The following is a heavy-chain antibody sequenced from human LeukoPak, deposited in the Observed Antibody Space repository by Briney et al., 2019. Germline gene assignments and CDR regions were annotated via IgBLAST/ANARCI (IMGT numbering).Heavy chain of an antibody. J-gene: IGHJ4*02. Sequence: PGGSLRLSCAASGLTFSNSAMSWVRQAPGKGLEWVSAISGSGGNTYYADSVKGRFTISRDKSKNTLFLQMNSLRAEDTALYYCANHVVLTATPIDYWGQGTLVTVSS. CDR2: ISGSGGNT. CDR3: ANHVVLTATPIDY. D-gene: IGHD2-21*02. V-gene: IGHV3-23*01. CDR1: GLTFSNSA.